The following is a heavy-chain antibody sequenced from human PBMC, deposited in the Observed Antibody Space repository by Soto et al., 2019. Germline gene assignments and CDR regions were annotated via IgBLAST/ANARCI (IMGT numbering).Heavy chain of an antibody. CDR2: ISYDGSNK. Sequence: PGGSLRLSCAASGFTFKSNAMHWVRQAPGKGLEWVAVISYDGSNKHYTDSVKGRFTIARDNSKNTLYLQMTGRRAEDTAVYYCTGSSVSAHVVVAASSELDFWGQGTLVTVSS. CDR3: TGSSVSAHVVVAASSELDF. J-gene: IGHJ4*02. CDR1: GFTFKSNA. V-gene: IGHV3-30*04. D-gene: IGHD2-21*01.